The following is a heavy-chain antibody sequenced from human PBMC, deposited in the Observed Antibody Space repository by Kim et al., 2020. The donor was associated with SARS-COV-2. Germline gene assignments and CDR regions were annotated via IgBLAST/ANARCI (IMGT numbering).Heavy chain of an antibody. CDR1: GDSFTNPDYY. CDR2: IYYSGPT. Sequence: SETLSLTCTVSGDSFTNPDYYWSWIRLFPGKGLEWIGYIYYSGPTNYNPSLGSRIAISEDRSKNQFSLKLRSVTAADTAIYYCARVETHSDAFDIWGQGTAGIVAS. CDR3: ARVETHSDAFDI. J-gene: IGHJ3*02. V-gene: IGHV4-31*03.